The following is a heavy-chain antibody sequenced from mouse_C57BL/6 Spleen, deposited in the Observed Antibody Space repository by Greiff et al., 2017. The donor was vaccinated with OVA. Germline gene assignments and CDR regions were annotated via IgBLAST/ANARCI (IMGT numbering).Heavy chain of an antibody. D-gene: IGHD1-1*01. CDR1: GFSLTSYG. J-gene: IGHJ2*01. Sequence: QVQLQQSGPGLVQPSQSLSITCTVSGFSLTSYGVHWVRQSPGKGLEWLGVIWSGGSTDYNAAFISRLSISKDNSTSQVFFKMNSLQADDTAIYYCARSYYYGSSYFDYWGQGTTLTVSS. CDR3: ARSYYYGSSYFDY. V-gene: IGHV2-2*01. CDR2: IWSGGST.